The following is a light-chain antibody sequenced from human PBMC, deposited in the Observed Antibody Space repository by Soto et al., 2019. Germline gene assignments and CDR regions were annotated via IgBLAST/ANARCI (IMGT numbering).Light chain of an antibody. CDR3: QRYENSGPT. J-gene: IGKJ4*01. Sequence: ETVLTQSPGTLSLPPGGRATLSCRASQSLSSAYLAWYQQKPGQAPRLLIYGISNRATGIPDRFSGSGSGTDFTLTISSLEPEDFAVYFCQRYENSGPTFGGGTKVEIK. CDR1: QSLSSAY. CDR2: GIS. V-gene: IGKV3-20*01.